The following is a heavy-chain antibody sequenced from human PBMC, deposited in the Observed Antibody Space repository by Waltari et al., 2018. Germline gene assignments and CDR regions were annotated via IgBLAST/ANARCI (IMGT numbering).Heavy chain of an antibody. Sequence: QVQLVQSGAEVKKPGASVKVSCKASGYTFTGYYMHWVRQAPGQGLEWMGWINPNSGGTNYAQKFQGRGTRTRETSISTAYMELSRLRSDDTAVYYCASPATYSVVVPGSYYYYGMDVWGQGTTVTVSS. D-gene: IGHD2-2*01. V-gene: IGHV1-2*02. CDR2: INPNSGGT. CDR1: GYTFTGYY. CDR3: ASPATYSVVVPGSYYYYGMDV. J-gene: IGHJ6*02.